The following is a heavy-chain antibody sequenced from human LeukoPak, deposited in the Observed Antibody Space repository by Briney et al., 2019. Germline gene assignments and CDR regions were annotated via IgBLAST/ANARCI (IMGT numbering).Heavy chain of an antibody. CDR1: GYTFTGYY. D-gene: IGHD3-10*01. Sequence: ASVKVSCKASGYTFTGYYMHWVRQAPGQGLEWMGWINPNSGGTNYAQKFQGRVTMTRDTSISTAYMELSRLRSDDTAVYYCARGDYYGSGSYLLDYWGQGTLVTVSS. V-gene: IGHV1-2*02. CDR3: ARGDYYGSGSYLLDY. J-gene: IGHJ4*02. CDR2: INPNSGGT.